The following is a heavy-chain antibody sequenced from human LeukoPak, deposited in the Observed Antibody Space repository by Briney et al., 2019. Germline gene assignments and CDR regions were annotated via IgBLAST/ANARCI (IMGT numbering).Heavy chain of an antibody. D-gene: IGHD3-22*01. J-gene: IGHJ4*02. V-gene: IGHV4-30-2*01. CDR1: GGSTSSGGYY. CDR2: IYHSGST. CDR3: ARDDDSSGFDY. Sequence: SETLSLTCTVSGGSTSSGGYYWSWIRQPPGKGLEWIGYIYHSGSTYYNPSLKSRVTISVDRSKNQFSLKLSSVTAADTAVYYCARDDDSSGFDYWGQGTLVTVSS.